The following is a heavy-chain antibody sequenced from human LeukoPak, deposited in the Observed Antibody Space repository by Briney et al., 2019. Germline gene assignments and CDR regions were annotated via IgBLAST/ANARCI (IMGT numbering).Heavy chain of an antibody. CDR2: IIPIFGTA. Sequence: SVKVSCKASGGTFSSYAISWVRQAPGQGLEWMGRIIPIFGTANYAQKFQGRVTITTDESTSTAYMELSSLRSEDTAVYYCARGGGNSRLGGYYYYYMDVWGKGTTVTVSS. D-gene: IGHD4-23*01. J-gene: IGHJ6*03. CDR1: GGTFSSYA. V-gene: IGHV1-69*05. CDR3: ARGGGNSRLGGYYYYYMDV.